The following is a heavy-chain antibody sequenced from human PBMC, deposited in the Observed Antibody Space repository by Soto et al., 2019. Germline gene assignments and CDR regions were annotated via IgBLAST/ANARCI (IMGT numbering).Heavy chain of an antibody. D-gene: IGHD2-15*01. Sequence: GESLKISCKGSGYSFTSYWIGWVRQMPGKGLEWMGIIYPGDSDTRYSPSFQGQVTISADKSISTAYLQWSSLKASDTAMYYCARLDCSGGSCYYAGLENDAFDIWGQGTMVTVSS. J-gene: IGHJ3*02. CDR3: ARLDCSGGSCYYAGLENDAFDI. CDR2: IYPGDSDT. V-gene: IGHV5-51*01. CDR1: GYSFTSYW.